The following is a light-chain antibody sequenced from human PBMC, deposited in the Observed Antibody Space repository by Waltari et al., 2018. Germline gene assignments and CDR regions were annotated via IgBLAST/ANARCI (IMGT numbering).Light chain of an antibody. J-gene: IGKJ4*01. CDR1: QSISSW. CDR2: KTS. CDR3: QQYNSYPLT. V-gene: IGKV1-5*03. Sequence: DIQMTQSPSTLSASVGDRVTITCRATQSISSWLAWYEQSPGKAPRLLMYKTSTLQSGVPSRFSGSGSGTEFTLTISSLQPDDFATYYCQQYNSYPLTFGGGTKVEI.